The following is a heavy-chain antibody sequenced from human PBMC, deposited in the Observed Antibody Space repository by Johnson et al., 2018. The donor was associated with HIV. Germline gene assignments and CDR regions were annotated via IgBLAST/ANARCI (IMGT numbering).Heavy chain of an antibody. J-gene: IGHJ3*02. CDR2: IWYDGSNK. Sequence: QVQLVESGGGLVKPGRSLRLSCAASGFTFSSYAMHWVRQAPGKGLEWVAVIWYDGSNKYYADSVKGRFTISRDNSKNTLYLQMNSLRAEDTAVYYCVKGIDSSSWYAFDIWGQGTMVTVSS. V-gene: IGHV3-33*06. CDR3: VKGIDSSSWYAFDI. CDR1: GFTFSSYA. D-gene: IGHD6-13*01.